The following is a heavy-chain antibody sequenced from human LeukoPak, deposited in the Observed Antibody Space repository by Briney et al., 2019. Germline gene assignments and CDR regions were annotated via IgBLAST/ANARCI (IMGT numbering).Heavy chain of an antibody. CDR3: ATRSDLAYCGGDCYSAYDAFDI. D-gene: IGHD2-21*02. V-gene: IGHV1-69*13. CDR2: IIPIFGTA. Sequence: ASVKVSCKASGYTFTSYGISWVRQAPGQGLEWMGGIIPIFGTANYAQKFQGRVTITADESTSTAYMELSSLRSEDTAVYYCATRSDLAYCGGDCYSAYDAFDIWGQGTMVTVSS. J-gene: IGHJ3*02. CDR1: GYTFTSYG.